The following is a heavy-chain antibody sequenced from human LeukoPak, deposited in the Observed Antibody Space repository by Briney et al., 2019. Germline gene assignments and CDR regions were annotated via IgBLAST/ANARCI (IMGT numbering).Heavy chain of an antibody. J-gene: IGHJ6*02. V-gene: IGHV3-48*01. CDR2: ISSSSSTI. CDR1: GFTFSSYA. Sequence: GGSLRLSCAASGFTFSSYAMHWVRQAPGKGLEWVSYISSSSSTIYYADSVKGRFTISRDNAKNSLYLQMNSLRAEDTAVYYCASSYYDFWSGYPYPYGMDVWGQGTTVTVSS. D-gene: IGHD3-3*01. CDR3: ASSYYDFWSGYPYPYGMDV.